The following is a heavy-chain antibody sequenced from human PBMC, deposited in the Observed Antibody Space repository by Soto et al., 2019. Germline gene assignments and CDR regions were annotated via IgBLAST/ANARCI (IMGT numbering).Heavy chain of an antibody. J-gene: IGHJ5*02. Sequence: QVQLQQWGAGLLKPSETLSLTCAVYGGSFSGYYWSWIRQPPGKGLEWIGEINHSGSTNYNPSLKSRVTISVDTSKNQFSLKLSPVTAADTAVYYCARGPVLLWFGELSRRNWFDPWGQGTLVTVSS. CDR3: ARGPVLLWFGELSRRNWFDP. V-gene: IGHV4-34*01. CDR2: INHSGST. CDR1: GGSFSGYY. D-gene: IGHD3-10*01.